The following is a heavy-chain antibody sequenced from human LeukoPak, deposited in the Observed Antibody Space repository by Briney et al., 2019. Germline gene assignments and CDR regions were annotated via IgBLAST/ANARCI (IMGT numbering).Heavy chain of an antibody. V-gene: IGHV3-64*02. CDR2: ISSYGGST. Sequence: SGGSLRLSCAPSGFTFSSHAMHWVRQAPGKGLEFVSAISSYGGSTYYADSVKGRFTISRDNSKNPLHLQMGSLRTEDLAVYYCARGGSSGWFYFDYWGQGILVTVSS. D-gene: IGHD6-19*01. CDR3: ARGGSSGWFYFDY. J-gene: IGHJ4*02. CDR1: GFTFSSHA.